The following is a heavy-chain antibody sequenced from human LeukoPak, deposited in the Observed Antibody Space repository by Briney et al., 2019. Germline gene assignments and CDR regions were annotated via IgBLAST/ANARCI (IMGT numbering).Heavy chain of an antibody. Sequence: SETLSLTCTGSGGSISSYYWSWIRQPPGKGLEWIGYIYYSGSTNYNPSLKSRVTISVDTSKNQFSLKLSSVTAADTAVYYCAREGYGSGSYAHYYYYMDVWGKGTTVTISS. CDR1: GGSISSYY. CDR2: IYYSGST. CDR3: AREGYGSGSYAHYYYYMDV. V-gene: IGHV4-59*01. D-gene: IGHD3-10*01. J-gene: IGHJ6*03.